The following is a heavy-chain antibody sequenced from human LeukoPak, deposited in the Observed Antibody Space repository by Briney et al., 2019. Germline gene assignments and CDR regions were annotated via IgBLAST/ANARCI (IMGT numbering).Heavy chain of an antibody. CDR2: INPNSGGT. V-gene: IGHV1-2*02. D-gene: IGHD3-22*01. Sequence: GASVKVSCKASGYTFTGYYVNWVRQAPGQGLEWMGWINPNSGGTNYAQKFQGRVTMTRDTSISTAYMELSRLRSDDTAVYYCARPYYYDRGVSFGAFDIWGQGTMVTVSS. J-gene: IGHJ3*02. CDR3: ARPYYYDRGVSFGAFDI. CDR1: GYTFTGYY.